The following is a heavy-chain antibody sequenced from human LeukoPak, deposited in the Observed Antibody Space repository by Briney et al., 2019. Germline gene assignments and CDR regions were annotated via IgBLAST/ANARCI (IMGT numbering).Heavy chain of an antibody. Sequence: GGSLRLSCAASGFTFSSYAMNWVRQAPGKGLEWVSAISGSGGSTYYADSVKGRFTISRDNSKNTLYLQMNSLRAEDTALYYCAKDDTVTTVTTGDYWGQGALVTVSS. D-gene: IGHD4-17*01. CDR3: AKDDTVTTVTTGDY. CDR1: GFTFSSYA. J-gene: IGHJ4*02. CDR2: ISGSGGST. V-gene: IGHV3-23*01.